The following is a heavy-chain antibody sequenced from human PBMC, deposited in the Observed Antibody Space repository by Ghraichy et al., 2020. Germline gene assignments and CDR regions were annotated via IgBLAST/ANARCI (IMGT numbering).Heavy chain of an antibody. Sequence: GGSLRLSCAASGFTFSSYSMNWVRQAPGKGLEWVSSISSSSSYIYYADSVKGRFTISRDNAKNSLYLQMNSLRAEDTAVYYCARAQYCSSTSCDAFDIWGQGTMVTVSS. CDR3: ARAQYCSSTSCDAFDI. CDR2: ISSSSSYI. D-gene: IGHD2-2*01. V-gene: IGHV3-21*01. J-gene: IGHJ3*02. CDR1: GFTFSSYS.